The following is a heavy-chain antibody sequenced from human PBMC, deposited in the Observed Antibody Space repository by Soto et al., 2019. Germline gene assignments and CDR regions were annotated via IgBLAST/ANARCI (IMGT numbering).Heavy chain of an antibody. D-gene: IGHD2-2*01. CDR1: GYTFTSYG. V-gene: IGHV1-18*01. CDR3: ASVKGVVPAAPPHYYYYGMDV. Sequence: ASVKVSCKASGYTFTSYGISWVRQAPGQGLEWMGWISAYNGNTNYAQKLQGRVTMTTDTSTSTAYMELRSLRSDDTAVYYCASVKGVVPAAPPHYYYYGMDVWGQGTTVTVSS. J-gene: IGHJ6*02. CDR2: ISAYNGNT.